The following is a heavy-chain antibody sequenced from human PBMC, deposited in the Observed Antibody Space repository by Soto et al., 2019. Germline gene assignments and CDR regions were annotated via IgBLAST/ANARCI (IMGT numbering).Heavy chain of an antibody. D-gene: IGHD3-10*01. CDR3: ARGVGFGYYYYHMDL. V-gene: IGHV4-61*05. J-gene: IGHJ6*02. CDR1: GGSINYNSYH. Sequence: SETLSLTCSVSGGSINYNSYHWGWIRQPPGQGLEWIGYIYYSGSADYNPSLGSRVTISIDTSKNQFSLKLTSVTAADTAVYYCARGVGFGYYYYHMDLWGQGTTVTVSS. CDR2: IYYSGSA.